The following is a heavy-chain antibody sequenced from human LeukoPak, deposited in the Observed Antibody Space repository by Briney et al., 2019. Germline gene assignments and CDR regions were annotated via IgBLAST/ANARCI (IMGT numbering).Heavy chain of an antibody. J-gene: IGHJ4*02. Sequence: PGRSLRLSCAASGFTFSSYGMHWVRQAPGKGLEWLAVISYDGSNKYYADSVKGRFTISRDNSKNTLYLQMNSLRAEDTAVYYCAKGSMGYSYGFLDYWGQGTLVTVSS. CDR1: GFTFSSYG. V-gene: IGHV3-30*18. D-gene: IGHD5-18*01. CDR2: ISYDGSNK. CDR3: AKGSMGYSYGFLDY.